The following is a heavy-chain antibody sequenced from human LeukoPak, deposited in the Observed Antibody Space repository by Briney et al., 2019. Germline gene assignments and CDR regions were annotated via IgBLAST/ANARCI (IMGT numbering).Heavy chain of an antibody. CDR2: IYYSGST. CDR1: GGSISSYY. Sequence: PSETLSLTCTVSGGSISSYYWSWIRQPPGKGLEWIGYIYYSGSTNYNPSLKSRVTISVDTSKNQFSLKLSSVTAADTAVYYWARGGYDFWSGYYTGGEFWGQGTLVTVSS. CDR3: ARGGYDFWSGYYTGGEF. D-gene: IGHD3-3*01. J-gene: IGHJ4*02. V-gene: IGHV4-59*01.